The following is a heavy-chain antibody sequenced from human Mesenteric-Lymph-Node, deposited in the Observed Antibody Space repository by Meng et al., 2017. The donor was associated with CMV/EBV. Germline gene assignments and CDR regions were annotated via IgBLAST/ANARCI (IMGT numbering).Heavy chain of an antibody. J-gene: IGHJ5*02. CDR3: ARRVDSSSPENWFDP. V-gene: IGHV3-33*01. D-gene: IGHD6-6*01. CDR1: GFTFSSYV. Sequence: GESLKIFCAASGFTFSSYVMHWVRQAPGKGLEWVAIICYDGSNRYYADSVKGRFTISRDNSKNTLYLQMNSLRAEDTAVYYCARRVDSSSPENWFDPWGQGTLVTVSS. CDR2: ICYDGSNR.